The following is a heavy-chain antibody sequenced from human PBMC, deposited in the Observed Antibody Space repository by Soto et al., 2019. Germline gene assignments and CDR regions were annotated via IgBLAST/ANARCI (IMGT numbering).Heavy chain of an antibody. CDR2: INHTGST. Sequence: SETLSLTCAVYGGSFRGYSWTWIRQPPGKGLEWIGEINHTGSTNYNPSLKSRVTISVDTSKNQFSLKVSSVTAADTAVYYCARRRVMTLWFDPWGQGTLVTVSS. J-gene: IGHJ5*02. CDR1: GGSFRGYS. V-gene: IGHV4-34*01. CDR3: ARRRVMTLWFDP. D-gene: IGHD2-21*02.